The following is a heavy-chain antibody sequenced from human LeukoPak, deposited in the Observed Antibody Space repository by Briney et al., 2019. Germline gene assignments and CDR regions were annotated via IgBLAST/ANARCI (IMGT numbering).Heavy chain of an antibody. Sequence: ASVKVSCKASAYTFTGYYMHWVRQAPGQGLEWMGIINPSGGSTSYAQKFQGRVTMTRDTSTSTVYMELSSLRSEDTAVYYCARTYYYGSGSYYSAVYWGQGTLVTVSS. D-gene: IGHD3-10*01. CDR2: INPSGGST. CDR1: AYTFTGYY. V-gene: IGHV1-46*01. J-gene: IGHJ4*02. CDR3: ARTYYYGSGSYYSAVY.